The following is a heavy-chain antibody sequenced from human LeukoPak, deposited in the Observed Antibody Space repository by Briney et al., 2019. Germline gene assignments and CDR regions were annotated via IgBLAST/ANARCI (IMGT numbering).Heavy chain of an antibody. Sequence: QSGGSLRLSCAASGFTFSSYAMHWVRQAPGKGLEWVAVISYDGSNKYYADSVKGRFTISRDNSKNTLYLQMNSLRAEDTAVYYCARIIAAAGNYWGQGTLVTVSS. CDR1: GFTFSSYA. V-gene: IGHV3-30-3*01. J-gene: IGHJ4*02. D-gene: IGHD6-13*01. CDR3: ARIIAAAGNY. CDR2: ISYDGSNK.